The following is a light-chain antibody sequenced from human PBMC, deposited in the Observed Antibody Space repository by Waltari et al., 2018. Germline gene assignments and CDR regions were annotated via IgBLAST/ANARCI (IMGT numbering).Light chain of an antibody. CDR1: QDITNC. J-gene: IGKJ3*01. V-gene: IGKV1-33*01. CDR2: DAS. Sequence: DIQMTQSPSSLSASVGARVPITCQASQDITNCLNWYQQKPGQAPKLLIYDASNLKTGVPSRFSGRGFGTDFTFTISSLQPEDVATYYCQQYDVLQYTFGPGTKVNLK. CDR3: QQYDVLQYT.